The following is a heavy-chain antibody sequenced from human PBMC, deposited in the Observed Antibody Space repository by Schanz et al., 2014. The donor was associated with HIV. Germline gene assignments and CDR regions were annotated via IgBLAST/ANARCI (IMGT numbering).Heavy chain of an antibody. V-gene: IGHV3-33*05. J-gene: IGHJ4*02. CDR2: ISYDGSNK. CDR1: GFTFSSYA. D-gene: IGHD1-20*01. Sequence: QVQLVESGGSVVQPGRSLRLSCAASGFTFSSYAMHWVRQAPGKGLEWVAVISYDGSNKYYADSVKGRFTISRDNSKNTLYLHMNNLRAEDTAVYYCAKSLPIETATITYFDYWGQGTLVTVSS. CDR3: AKSLPIETATITYFDY.